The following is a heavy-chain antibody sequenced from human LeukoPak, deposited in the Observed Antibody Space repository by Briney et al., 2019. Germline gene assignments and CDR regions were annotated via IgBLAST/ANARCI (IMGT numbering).Heavy chain of an antibody. CDR2: IVVGTGNT. J-gene: IGHJ6*02. V-gene: IGHV1-58*02. Sequence: SVKVSCKASGFTFTSSAMQWVRQARGQRLEWIGWIVVGTGNTNYAQKFQERVTITRDMSTSTAYMELSSLRSEDTAVYYCAADPYGGSYPGAGYYYGMDVWGQGTTVTVSS. CDR1: GFTFTSSA. D-gene: IGHD1-26*01. CDR3: AADPYGGSYPGAGYYYGMDV.